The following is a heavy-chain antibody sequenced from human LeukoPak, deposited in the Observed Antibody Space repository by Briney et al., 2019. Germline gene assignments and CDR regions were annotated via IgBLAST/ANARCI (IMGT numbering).Heavy chain of an antibody. CDR3: AREPYSSSSGDYYYYYMDV. CDR1: GGTFSSYA. CDR2: IIPIFGTA. J-gene: IGHJ6*03. D-gene: IGHD6-6*01. V-gene: IGHV1-69*05. Sequence: ASVSVSCKASGGTFSSYAISWVRQARGQGLEWMGGIIPIFGTANYAQKFQGRVTITTDESTSTAYMELSSLRSEDTAVYYCAREPYSSSSGDYYYYYMDVWGKGTTVTVSS.